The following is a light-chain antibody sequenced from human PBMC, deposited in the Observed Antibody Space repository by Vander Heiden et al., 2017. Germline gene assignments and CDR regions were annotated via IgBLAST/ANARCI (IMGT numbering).Light chain of an antibody. V-gene: IGLV2-11*01. CDR2: DVS. CDR1: SSDVGGYNY. J-gene: IGLJ2*01. Sequence: QSALTQPRSVSGSPGQSVTISCTGTSSDVGGYNYVSWYQQHPGKAPKLLIYDVSKRPSGVPDRLSGSKSGNTASLTISGLQADDEADYYCCSYAGTYTPVVFGGGTKLTVL. CDR3: CSYAGTYTPVV.